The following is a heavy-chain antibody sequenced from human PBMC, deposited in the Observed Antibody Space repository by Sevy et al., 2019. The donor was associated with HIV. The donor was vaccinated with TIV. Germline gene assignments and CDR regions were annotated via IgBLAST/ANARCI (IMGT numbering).Heavy chain of an antibody. V-gene: IGHV1-2*02. Sequence: ASVKVSCKASGYTFTGYYMHWVRQAPGQGLEWMGWINPNSGGTNYAQKFQGRVTMTRDTSISTAYMELSRLRSDDTAVYYCARDKGKLAQQNWFDPWGQGTLVTVSS. CDR2: INPNSGGT. CDR3: ARDKGKLAQQNWFDP. J-gene: IGHJ5*02. CDR1: GYTFTGYY. D-gene: IGHD6-6*01.